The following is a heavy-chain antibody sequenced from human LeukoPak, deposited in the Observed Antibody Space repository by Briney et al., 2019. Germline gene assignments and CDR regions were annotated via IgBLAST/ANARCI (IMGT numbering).Heavy chain of an antibody. D-gene: IGHD3-22*01. CDR2: IYSGGST. J-gene: IGHJ4*02. Sequence: GGSLRLSCAASGFTVSSNYMSWVRQAPGKGLEWVSVIYSGGSTYYADSVKGRFTISRDNSKNTLYLQMNSLRAEDTAVYYCANNPLYYDSSAQEDYFDYWGQGTLVTVSS. CDR3: ANNPLYYDSSAQEDYFDY. V-gene: IGHV3-53*05. CDR1: GFTVSSNY.